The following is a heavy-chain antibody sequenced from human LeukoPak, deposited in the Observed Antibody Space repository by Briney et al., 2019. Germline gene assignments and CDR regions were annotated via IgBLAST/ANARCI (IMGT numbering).Heavy chain of an antibody. V-gene: IGHV3-21*01. CDR1: GFTFSNFA. CDR2: ISSSSSYI. Sequence: GGSLRLSCAASGFTFSNFAMTWVRQAPGKGLEWVSSISSSSSYIYYADSVKGRFTISRDNARNSLYLQMNSLRAEDTAVYYCARDLPTIDYWGQGTLVTVSS. CDR3: ARDLPTIDY. J-gene: IGHJ4*02.